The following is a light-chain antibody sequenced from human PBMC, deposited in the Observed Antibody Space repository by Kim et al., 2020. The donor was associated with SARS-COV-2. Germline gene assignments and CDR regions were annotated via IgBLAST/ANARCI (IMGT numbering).Light chain of an antibody. V-gene: IGKV1-39*01. CDR3: QQSYRTPYT. CDR2: AAS. CDR1: HSISNY. J-gene: IGKJ2*01. Sequence: DIQMTQSPSSLSASVGDRVTITCRASHSISNYLNWYQQKPGKDPKVLIYAASSLQSGVPSRFSGSGSGTEFTFTISSLQPEDFATYSCQQSYRTPYTFGQGTKLEI.